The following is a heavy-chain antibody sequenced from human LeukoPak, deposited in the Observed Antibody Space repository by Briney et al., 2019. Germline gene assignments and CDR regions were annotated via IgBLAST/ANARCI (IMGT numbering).Heavy chain of an antibody. CDR2: INPNSGDT. Sequence: GASVKVSCKASGYSFTGYYIHWVRQAPGQGLEWMAWINPNSGDTNFAQKFQGRVTMTRDTSISTVYMELSRLRSDDTAVFFCARGYYDSSAFEYFQHWGQGTLVTVSS. J-gene: IGHJ1*01. CDR3: ARGYYDSSAFEYFQH. CDR1: GYSFTGYY. D-gene: IGHD3-22*01. V-gene: IGHV1-2*02.